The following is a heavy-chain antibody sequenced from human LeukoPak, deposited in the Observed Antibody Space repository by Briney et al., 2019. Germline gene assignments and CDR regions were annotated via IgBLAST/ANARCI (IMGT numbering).Heavy chain of an antibody. D-gene: IGHD3-3*01. J-gene: IGHJ5*02. Sequence: SETLSLTCTVSGGSFSSYYWSWIRQPPGKGLEGIGYIYYSGSTNYNPSLKSRVTISVDTSKNQFSLKLSSVTAADTAVYYCARHSYYDFWSGYSNPWFDPWGQGTLVTVSS. CDR3: ARHSYYDFWSGYSNPWFDP. CDR1: GGSFSSYY. V-gene: IGHV4-59*08. CDR2: IYYSGST.